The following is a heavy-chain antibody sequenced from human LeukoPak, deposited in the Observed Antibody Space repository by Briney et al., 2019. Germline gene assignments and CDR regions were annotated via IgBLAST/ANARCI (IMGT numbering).Heavy chain of an antibody. D-gene: IGHD3-9*01. CDR1: GFTFNNYA. J-gene: IGHJ4*02. CDR3: ARDGGLYYDFLTGFYRGYMDY. V-gene: IGHV3-30*04. Sequence: GRSLRPSCVASGFTFNNYAMGWVRQAPGKGLEWVAVISYDGSNKDYADSVKGRFTISRDNSKNTVSLQMNSLRVEDTAVYFCARDGGLYYDFLTGFYRGYMDYWGQGTQATVSS. CDR2: ISYDGSNK.